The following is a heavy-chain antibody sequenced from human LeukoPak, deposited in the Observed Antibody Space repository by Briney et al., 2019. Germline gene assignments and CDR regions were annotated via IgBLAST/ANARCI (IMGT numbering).Heavy chain of an antibody. CDR3: ARQLRYFDWLLGGFDY. Sequence: RGSLRLSCAASGFTFSSYEMNWVRQAPGKGLEWVSYISSSGSTIYYADSVKGRFTISRDNAKNSLYLQMNSLRAEDTAVYYCARQLRYFDWLLGGFDYWGQGTLVTVSS. CDR1: GFTFSSYE. J-gene: IGHJ4*02. CDR2: ISSSGSTI. V-gene: IGHV3-48*03. D-gene: IGHD3-9*01.